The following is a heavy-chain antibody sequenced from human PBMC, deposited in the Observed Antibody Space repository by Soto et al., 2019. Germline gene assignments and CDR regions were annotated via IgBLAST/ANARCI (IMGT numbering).Heavy chain of an antibody. CDR2: MYYTGVT. V-gene: IGHV4-61*01. J-gene: IGHJ6*02. Sequence: SETLSLTCSVSGGSVRSGNHFWNWIRQPPGRGLEWLGYMYYTGVTNYNPSLKSRVSMSVDTSKDQFSLNLTSLTAADTAVYYCARGGEPLGYYGLDVWGQGTMVTVSS. CDR1: GGSVRSGNHF. CDR3: ARGGEPLGYYGLDV.